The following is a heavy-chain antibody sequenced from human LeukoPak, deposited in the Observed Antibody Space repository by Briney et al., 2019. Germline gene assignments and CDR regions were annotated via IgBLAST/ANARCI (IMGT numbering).Heavy chain of an antibody. CDR3: ARAITMVRGVMETFDI. V-gene: IGHV3-23*01. J-gene: IGHJ3*02. Sequence: GGSLRLSCAASGFTFTMYAMSWVRQAPGKGLEWVSAISGDAVKTYYADSVKGRFTISRDNSKNTVFLQMTSLRAEDTAVYYCARAITMVRGVMETFDIWGQGTMVTVSS. CDR1: GFTFTMYA. D-gene: IGHD3-10*01. CDR2: ISGDAVKT.